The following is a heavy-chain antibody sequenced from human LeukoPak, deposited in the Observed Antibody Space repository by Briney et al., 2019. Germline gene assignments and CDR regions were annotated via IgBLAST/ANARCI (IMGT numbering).Heavy chain of an antibody. Sequence: GGSLRLSCAASGIIFRSYGMHWVRQAPGKGLEWVALIRYDGSNEDYADSVKGRFTISRDNSKNTLYLQMNTLRAEDTAVYYCASEVGPGYCSSTSCYGGTDYWGQGTLVTVSS. J-gene: IGHJ4*02. CDR2: IRYDGSNE. V-gene: IGHV3-33*01. CDR1: GIIFRSYG. D-gene: IGHD2-2*01. CDR3: ASEVGPGYCSSTSCYGGTDY.